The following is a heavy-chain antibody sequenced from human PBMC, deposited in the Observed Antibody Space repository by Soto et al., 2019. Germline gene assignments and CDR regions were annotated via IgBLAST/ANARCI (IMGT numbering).Heavy chain of an antibody. D-gene: IGHD6-13*01. CDR3: ARDHSSSWVHFFDP. J-gene: IGHJ5*02. CDR2: ISSSSSTI. Sequence: GGSLRLSCAASGFTFSSYSMNWVRQAPGKGLEWVSYISSSSSTIYYADSVKGRFTISRDNAKNSLYLQMNSLRAEDTAVYYCARDHSSSWVHFFDPWGQGTLVTVSS. CDR1: GFTFSSYS. V-gene: IGHV3-48*01.